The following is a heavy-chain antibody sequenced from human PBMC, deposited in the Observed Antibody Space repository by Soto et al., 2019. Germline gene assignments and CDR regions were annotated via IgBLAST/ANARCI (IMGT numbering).Heavy chain of an antibody. Sequence: QITLKESGPTLVKPTQTLTLTCTFSGFSLSTNGEAVGWIRQPPGEALEWLGLIHWNGDRHYRPSLRSRLTITQDTSKNQVVLTMTNMDPVDTGTYYCAHGPGRISVPGTRAFDVWGQGTMVTVSS. CDR1: GFSLSTNGEA. J-gene: IGHJ3*01. CDR3: AHGPGRISVPGTRAFDV. CDR2: IHWNGDR. D-gene: IGHD6-19*01. V-gene: IGHV2-5*01.